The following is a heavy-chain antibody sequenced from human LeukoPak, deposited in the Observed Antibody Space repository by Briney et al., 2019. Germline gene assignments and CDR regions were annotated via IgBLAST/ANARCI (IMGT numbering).Heavy chain of an antibody. J-gene: IGHJ3*02. CDR1: GFTFSNYA. CDR2: VSGSGGST. Sequence: GGSLRLSCAASGFTFSNYAMNWVRQASGKGLEWVSAVSGSGGSTSYADSVKGRFTISRHNSKNTLYLQMNSLRAEDTAVYYCARGGYSYGLDAFDIWGQGTMVTVSS. V-gene: IGHV3-23*01. D-gene: IGHD5-18*01. CDR3: ARGGYSYGLDAFDI.